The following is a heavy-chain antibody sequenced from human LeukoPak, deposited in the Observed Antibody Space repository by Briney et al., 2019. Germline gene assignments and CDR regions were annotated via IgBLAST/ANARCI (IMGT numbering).Heavy chain of an antibody. CDR1: GFTFSNYS. V-gene: IGHV3-48*01. Sequence: PGGSLRLSCAASGFTFSNYSMNWVRQAPGKGLEWVSYIRSTSSTIYYADSVKGRFTISRDNAKNSLYLQMNSLRAEDTAVYYCARAPKGGVQAYWGQGTLVTVSS. CDR2: IRSTSSTI. J-gene: IGHJ4*02. D-gene: IGHD3-16*01. CDR3: ARAPKGGVQAY.